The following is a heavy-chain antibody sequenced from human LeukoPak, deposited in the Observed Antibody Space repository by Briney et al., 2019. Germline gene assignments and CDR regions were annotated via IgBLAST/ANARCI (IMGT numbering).Heavy chain of an antibody. CDR2: IKQDGSEK. Sequence: TGGSLRLSCAASGFTFSSYGMHWVRQAPGKGLEWVANIKQDGSEKYYVDSVKGRFTISRDNAKTSLYLQMNSLRAEDTAVYYCARDLSGITGYTYGRGIDYWGQGTLVTVSS. V-gene: IGHV3-7*01. D-gene: IGHD5-18*01. J-gene: IGHJ4*02. CDR3: ARDLSGITGYTYGRGIDY. CDR1: GFTFSSYG.